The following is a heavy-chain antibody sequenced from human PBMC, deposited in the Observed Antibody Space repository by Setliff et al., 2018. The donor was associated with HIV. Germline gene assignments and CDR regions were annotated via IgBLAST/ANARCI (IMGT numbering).Heavy chain of an antibody. CDR2: VYTTGGT. CDR1: GGSISSGIYY. V-gene: IGHV4-61*09. Sequence: SETLSLTCTVSGGSISSGIYYWIWIRQPAGKGLEWIGHVYTTGGTNYNPSLESRLTIAVDTSRNQFSLRLSSVTAADTAVYYCARAPTGVTNAFDIWGQGTMVTVSS. CDR3: ARAPTGVTNAFDI. J-gene: IGHJ3*02. D-gene: IGHD2-8*02.